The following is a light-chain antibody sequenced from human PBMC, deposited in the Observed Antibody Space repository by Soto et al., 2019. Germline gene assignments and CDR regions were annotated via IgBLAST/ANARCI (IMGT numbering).Light chain of an antibody. CDR3: QQSYSTPIT. CDR1: QTISSW. Sequence: IQMPHSPSTLSGSVGDRFTITGRASQTISSWLAWYQQKPGKAPKLLIYAASSLQSGVPSRFSGSGSGTDFTLTISSLQPEDFATYYCQQSYSTPITFGQGTRLEIK. J-gene: IGKJ5*01. V-gene: IGKV1-39*01. CDR2: AAS.